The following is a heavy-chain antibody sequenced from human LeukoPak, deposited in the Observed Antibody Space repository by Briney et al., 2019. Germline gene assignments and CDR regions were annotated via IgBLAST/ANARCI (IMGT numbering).Heavy chain of an antibody. Sequence: PGGSLRLSCAASGFTFSNYWMSWVRQAPGKGLERVANIKKDGSEKKYVDSVKGRFTISRDNADNALHLQMNSLRAEDMAVYYCARADWDTAMIDYWGQGTLVTVSS. D-gene: IGHD5-18*01. CDR3: ARADWDTAMIDY. CDR1: GFTFSNYW. J-gene: IGHJ4*02. CDR2: IKKDGSEK. V-gene: IGHV3-7*01.